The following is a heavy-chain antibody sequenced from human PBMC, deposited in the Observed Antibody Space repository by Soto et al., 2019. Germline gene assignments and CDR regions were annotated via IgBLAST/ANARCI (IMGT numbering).Heavy chain of an antibody. Sequence: VASVKVSCKASGGTFSSYAISWVRQAPGQGLEWMGGIIPIFGTANYAQKFQGRVTITADESTSTAYMELSSLRSEDTAVYYCARAIGIAARPDYYYGMDVWGQGTTVTVSS. CDR2: IIPIFGTA. D-gene: IGHD6-6*01. J-gene: IGHJ6*02. CDR3: ARAIGIAARPDYYYGMDV. CDR1: GGTFSSYA. V-gene: IGHV1-69*13.